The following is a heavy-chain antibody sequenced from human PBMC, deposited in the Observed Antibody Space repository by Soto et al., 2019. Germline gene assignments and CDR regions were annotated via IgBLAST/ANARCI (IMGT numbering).Heavy chain of an antibody. D-gene: IGHD2-15*01. CDR3: ARVKQYCTGGSCYPDGYYYYMDV. CDR2: ISSSSDYI. J-gene: IGHJ6*03. V-gene: IGHV3-21*01. Sequence: GGSLRLSCAASGFTFSSYSMNWVRQAPGKGLEWVSSISSSSDYIYYADSVKGRFTISRDNAKNSLYLQFNSLRAEDTAVYYCARVKQYCTGGSCYPDGYYYYMDVWGKGTTVTVSS. CDR1: GFTFSSYS.